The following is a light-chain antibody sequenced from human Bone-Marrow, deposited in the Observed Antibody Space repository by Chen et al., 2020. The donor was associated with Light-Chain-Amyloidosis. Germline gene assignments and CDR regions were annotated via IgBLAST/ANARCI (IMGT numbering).Light chain of an antibody. Sequence: DIQMTQSPSSLSASVGDRVTMTCRASQSISNYLNWYQQRPGKAPKLLIHSASTLQIRVPSRFSGSGFGTDFTLTISSLQPEDFASYYCQQTYNAPGFGPGTKVDI. J-gene: IGKJ3*01. CDR2: SAS. CDR3: QQTYNAPG. V-gene: IGKV1-39*01. CDR1: QSISNY.